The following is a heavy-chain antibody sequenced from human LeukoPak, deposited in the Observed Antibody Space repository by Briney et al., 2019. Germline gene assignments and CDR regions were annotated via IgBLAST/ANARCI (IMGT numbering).Heavy chain of an antibody. J-gene: IGHJ6*03. CDR3: ARGRVSSSTWYSTYYYYFYMDV. CDR1: DDSITMYY. CDR2: VDHTGST. Sequence: SSETLSLTCSVSDDSITMYYWSWIRQPPGKGLEWIGYVDHTGSTNFNPSLNGRVSISRDTTKNLFSLRLRSVTAADTAVYFCARGRVSSSTWYSTYYYYFYMDVWGKGTTVTVSS. D-gene: IGHD1-1*01. V-gene: IGHV4-59*01.